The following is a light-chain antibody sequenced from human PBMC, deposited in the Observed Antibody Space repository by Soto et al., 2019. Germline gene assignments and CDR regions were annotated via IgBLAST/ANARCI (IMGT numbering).Light chain of an antibody. CDR2: GAS. J-gene: IGKJ2*01. CDR1: QIISSF. V-gene: IGKV1-39*01. Sequence: DIQMTQSPSSLSASVGDRVTITCRASQIISSFLNWSQQVPGKAPKLLIYGASSLQRGVPSRFSGGVYVTDFTLTIGSLQPEDFATYYCQQSYSTPYTFGQGTELEIK. CDR3: QQSYSTPYT.